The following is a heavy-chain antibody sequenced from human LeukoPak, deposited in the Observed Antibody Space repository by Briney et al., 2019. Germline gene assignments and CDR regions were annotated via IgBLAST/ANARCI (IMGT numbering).Heavy chain of an antibody. D-gene: IGHD6-13*01. V-gene: IGHV4-34*01. J-gene: IGHJ6*03. Sequence: PSETLSLTCAVYGGSFSGYYWSWIRQPPGKGLEWIGEINHSRSTNYNPSLKSRVTISVDTSKNQFSLKLSSVTAADTAVYYCARGRFVAAAGTYRYYYYYMDVWGKGTTVTVSS. CDR3: ARGRFVAAAGTYRYYYYYMDV. CDR1: GGSFSGYY. CDR2: INHSRST.